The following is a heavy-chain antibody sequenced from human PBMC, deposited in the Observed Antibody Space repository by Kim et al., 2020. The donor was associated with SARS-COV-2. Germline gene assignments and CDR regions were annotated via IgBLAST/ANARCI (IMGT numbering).Heavy chain of an antibody. J-gene: IGHJ4*02. V-gene: IGHV1-18*01. Sequence: KLQGRVTMTTDTSTSTAYMELRSLRSDDTAVYYCARASWDIVVVPADFDYWGQGTLVTVSS. CDR3: ARASWDIVVVPADFDY. D-gene: IGHD2-2*01.